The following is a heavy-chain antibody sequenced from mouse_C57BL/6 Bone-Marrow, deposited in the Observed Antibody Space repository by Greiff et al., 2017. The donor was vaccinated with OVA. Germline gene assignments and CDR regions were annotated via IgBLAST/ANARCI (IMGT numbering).Heavy chain of an antibody. D-gene: IGHD1-1*01. V-gene: IGHV5-4*01. Sequence: EVKLMESGGGLVKPGGSLKLSCAASGFTFSSYAMSWVRQTPEKRLEWVATISDGGSYTYYPDNVKGRFTISRDNAKNNLYLQMSHLKSEDTAMCDCARDGRGNLDYWGQGTTLTVSS. CDR1: GFTFSSYA. CDR3: ARDGRGNLDY. J-gene: IGHJ2*01. CDR2: ISDGGSYT.